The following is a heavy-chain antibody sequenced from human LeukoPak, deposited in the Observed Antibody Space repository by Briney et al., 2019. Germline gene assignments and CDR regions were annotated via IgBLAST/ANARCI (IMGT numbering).Heavy chain of an antibody. Sequence: PGGSLRLSCAASGFTFDDYDMSWVRQAPGEGLEWVSGVNWNGDSTGYADSVKGRLTISRDNAKNSLYLQMNSLRAEDTAVYYCARDWPTIAAAGTIPEYFQHWGQGTLVTVSS. V-gene: IGHV3-20*04. CDR1: GFTFDDYD. CDR2: VNWNGDST. J-gene: IGHJ1*01. CDR3: ARDWPTIAAAGTIPEYFQH. D-gene: IGHD6-13*01.